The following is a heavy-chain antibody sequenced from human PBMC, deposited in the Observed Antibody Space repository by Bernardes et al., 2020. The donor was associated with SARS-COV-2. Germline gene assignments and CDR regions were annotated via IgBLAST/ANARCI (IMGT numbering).Heavy chain of an antibody. Sequence: SLRLSCAASGFTFSSYAMHWVRQAPGKGLEWVAVMSFDGSNKYYADFVKGRFTVSRDNSKNTLYLQMNSLGAEDTAVYYCARPKGGNYFYYGLDVWGQGTTVTVSS. CDR2: MSFDGSNK. CDR3: ARPKGGNYFYYGLDV. J-gene: IGHJ6*02. CDR1: GFTFSSYA. D-gene: IGHD1-1*01. V-gene: IGHV3-30-3*01.